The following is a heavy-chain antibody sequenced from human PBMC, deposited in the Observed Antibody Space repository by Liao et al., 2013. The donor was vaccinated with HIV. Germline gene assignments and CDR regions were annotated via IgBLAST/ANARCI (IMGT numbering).Heavy chain of an antibody. Sequence: QLQLQESGPGLVKPSETLSLTCTVSGGSISSSSYYWGWIRQPPGKGLEWIGSIYYSGSTYYNPSLKSRVTISVDTSKNQFSLKLSSVTAADTAVYYCATAGRRGLFDYWGQGTLVTVSS. CDR2: IYYSGST. V-gene: IGHV4-39*07. J-gene: IGHJ4*02. D-gene: IGHD3-10*01. CDR1: GGSISSSSYY. CDR3: ATAGRRGLFDY.